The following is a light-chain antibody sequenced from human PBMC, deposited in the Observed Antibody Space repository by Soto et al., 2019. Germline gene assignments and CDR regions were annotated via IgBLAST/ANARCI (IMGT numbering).Light chain of an antibody. CDR2: DVS. CDR1: SSDVGAYDY. Sequence: QSALTQPASVSGSPGQSITISCTGTSSDVGAYDYVSWYQHLPGKAPKLMIYDVSNRPPGVSNRFSGSKSGYTASLTISGHQAEDEADYYCSSYTTTSTLVVFGGGTKGTVL. J-gene: IGLJ2*01. V-gene: IGLV2-14*03. CDR3: SSYTTTSTLVV.